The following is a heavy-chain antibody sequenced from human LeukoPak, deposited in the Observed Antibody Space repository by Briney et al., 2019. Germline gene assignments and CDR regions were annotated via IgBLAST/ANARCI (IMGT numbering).Heavy chain of an antibody. V-gene: IGHV3-23*01. CDR1: GFTFSSYA. D-gene: IGHD4-17*01. J-gene: IGHJ4*02. CDR2: ISGSGGST. CDR3: AIYKWPYGAYY. Sequence: PGGSLRLSCAASGFTFSSYAMSWVRQAPGKGLEWVSAISGSGGSTYYADSVKGRFTISRDNSKNTLYLQMNSLRAGDTAVYYCAIYKWPYGAYYWGQGTLVTVSS.